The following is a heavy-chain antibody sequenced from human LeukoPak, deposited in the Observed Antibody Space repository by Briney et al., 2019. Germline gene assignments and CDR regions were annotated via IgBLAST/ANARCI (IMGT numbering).Heavy chain of an antibody. J-gene: IGHJ3*02. CDR2: TYPGDSDA. D-gene: IGHD3-22*01. CDR3: ARLLDYYDSSGSLLGAFDI. CDR1: GYSFTNYW. Sequence: GESLKISCKGSGYSFTNYWIGWVRQMPGKGLEWMGITYPGDSDARYSPSFQGQVTISADKSISTAYLQWSSLTASDTAIYYCARLLDYYDSSGSLLGAFDIWGQGTMVTVSS. V-gene: IGHV5-51*01.